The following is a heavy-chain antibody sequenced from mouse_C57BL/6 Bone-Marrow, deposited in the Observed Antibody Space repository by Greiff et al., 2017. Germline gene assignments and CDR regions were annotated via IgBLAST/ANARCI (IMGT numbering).Heavy chain of an antibody. CDR1: GFTFSSYA. D-gene: IGHD2-5*01. J-gene: IGHJ2*01. CDR2: ISDGGSYT. Sequence: EVQLVESGGGLVKPGGSLKLSCAASGFTFSSYAMSWVRQTPEKRLAWVATISDGGSYTYYPDNVKGRFTIARDNAKNNLYLQMSHLESEDTARYYCARDYYSNDRDYWGQGTTLTVSS. CDR3: ARDYYSNDRDY. V-gene: IGHV5-4*01.